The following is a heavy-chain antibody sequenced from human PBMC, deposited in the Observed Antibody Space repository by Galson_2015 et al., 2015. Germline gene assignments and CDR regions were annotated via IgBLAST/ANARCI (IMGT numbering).Heavy chain of an antibody. CDR1: GFTFNWYW. CDR2: INQDGSEK. Sequence: SLRLSCAASGFTFNWYWMSWVRQAPGKGLEWVANINQDGSEKYYVDSVKGRFTISRDNAKNSLYLQMNSLRADDTAVYYCARATSPPTVVTPGVYDYWGQGTLVTVSS. D-gene: IGHD4-23*01. CDR3: ARATSPPTVVTPGVYDY. J-gene: IGHJ4*02. V-gene: IGHV3-7*05.